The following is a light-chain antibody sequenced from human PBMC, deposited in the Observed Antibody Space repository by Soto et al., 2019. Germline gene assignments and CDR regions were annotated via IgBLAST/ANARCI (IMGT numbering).Light chain of an antibody. V-gene: IGKV3D-15*01. CDR3: QQYKDWPPLT. CDR2: GAS. Sequence: EIVMTQSPVTLSASPGERVTLSCRASQSGNINLAWYQQRPGQAPRVLIYGASNRASGIPDRFRGSGSGTDFTLTSSSLEPDDFELYYCQQYKDWPPLTFGGGTRVEIK. CDR1: QSGNIN. J-gene: IGKJ4*01.